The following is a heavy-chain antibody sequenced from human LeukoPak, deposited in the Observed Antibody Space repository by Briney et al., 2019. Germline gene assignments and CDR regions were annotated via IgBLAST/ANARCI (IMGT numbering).Heavy chain of an antibody. D-gene: IGHD6-19*01. CDR2: IYYSGST. CDR1: GGSISSGGYY. J-gene: IGHJ4*02. CDR3: ARASSSGWRRTNFDY. V-gene: IGHV4-31*03. Sequence: PSETLSLTCTVSGGSISSGGYYWSWIRQHPGKGLEWIGYIYYSGSTYYNPSLKSRVTISVDTSKNQFSLKLSSVTAADTAVYYCARASSSGWRRTNFDYWGQGTLVTVSS.